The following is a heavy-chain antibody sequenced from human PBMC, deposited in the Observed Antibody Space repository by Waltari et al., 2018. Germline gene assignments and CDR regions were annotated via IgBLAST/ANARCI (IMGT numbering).Heavy chain of an antibody. J-gene: IGHJ4*02. CDR3: ARALGGSGSYSMVSAPY. CDR2: NIPIFGTA. Sequence: QVQLVQSGAEVKKPGSSVKVSCKASGGTFSSYAISWVRQATGQGLEWMGGNIPIFGTANYAQKFQGRVTITADESTSTAYIELSSLRSEDTAVYYCARALGGSGSYSMVSAPYWGQGTLVTVSS. D-gene: IGHD3-10*01. CDR1: GGTFSSYA. V-gene: IGHV1-69*13.